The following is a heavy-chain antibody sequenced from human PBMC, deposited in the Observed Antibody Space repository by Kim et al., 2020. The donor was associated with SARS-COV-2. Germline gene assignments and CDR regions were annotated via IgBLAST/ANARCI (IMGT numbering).Heavy chain of an antibody. CDR3: ARHSPWEGSSWYKLDP. V-gene: IGHV5-51*01. CDR2: IYPGDSDT. D-gene: IGHD6-13*01. Sequence: GESLKISCKGSGYSFTSYWIGWVRQMPGKGLEWMGIIYPGDSDTRYSPSFQGQVTISADKSISTAYLQWSSLKASDTAMYYCARHSPWEGSSWYKLDPWGQGTLVTVSS. CDR1: GYSFTSYW. J-gene: IGHJ5*02.